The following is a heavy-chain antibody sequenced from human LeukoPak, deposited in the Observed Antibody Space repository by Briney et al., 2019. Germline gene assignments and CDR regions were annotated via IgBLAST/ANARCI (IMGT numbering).Heavy chain of an antibody. CDR1: GGSITTTNW. CDR3: SRENGAFSPFGY. Sequence: PSETLSLTCGVSGGSITTTNWWSWVRQPPGQGLEWIGEIHLSGRTNYNPSLNSRVTVALDTSKNHLSLSLTSVTAADTAVYYCSRENGAFSPFGYWGQGTLVTVPS. CDR2: IHLSGRT. J-gene: IGHJ4*02. V-gene: IGHV4-4*02. D-gene: IGHD2-8*01.